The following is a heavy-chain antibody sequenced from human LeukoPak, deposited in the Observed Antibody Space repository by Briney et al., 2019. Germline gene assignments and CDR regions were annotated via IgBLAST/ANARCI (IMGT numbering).Heavy chain of an antibody. CDR1: GFTFSSYS. D-gene: IGHD3-16*02. Sequence: PGGSLRLSCAASGFTFSSYSMNWVRQAPGKGLEWVSSISSSSSYIYYADSVKGRFTISRDNAKNSLYLQMNSLRAEDTAVYYCARADDYVWGSYRYKPFDYWGQGTLVTVSS. V-gene: IGHV3-21*01. CDR3: ARADDYVWGSYRYKPFDY. CDR2: ISSSSSYI. J-gene: IGHJ4*02.